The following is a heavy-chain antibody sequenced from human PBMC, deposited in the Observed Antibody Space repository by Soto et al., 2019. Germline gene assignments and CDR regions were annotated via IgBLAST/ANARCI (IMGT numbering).Heavy chain of an antibody. J-gene: IGHJ4*02. CDR2: INAGNDNT. CDR3: ARDLGYSSGDYYSFAYFDY. V-gene: IGHV1-3*01. Sequence: ASVKVFCKASGYTFTSYSIHWVRPAPGQTLEWMGWINAGNDNTKYSQKFQGRVTITRDTSASTASMELSSLRSEDSAVYYWARDLGYSSGDYYSFAYFDYWGQGTLVTVLL. D-gene: IGHD3-22*01. CDR1: GYTFTSYS.